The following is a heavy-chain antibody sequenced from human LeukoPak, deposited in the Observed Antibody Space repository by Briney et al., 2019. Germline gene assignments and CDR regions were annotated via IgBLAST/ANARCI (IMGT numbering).Heavy chain of an antibody. V-gene: IGHV3-30*04. CDR3: ARVDDLDAFDM. CDR1: GFTFGDYA. CDR2: ISDDGSNK. Sequence: GGSLRLSCTASGFTFGDYAMSWFRQAPGKGLEWVAVISDDGSNKYYADSVKGRFTISRDNSKNTLYLQMNSLRGEDTAVYYCARVDDLDAFDMWGQGTMVTVSS. J-gene: IGHJ3*02. D-gene: IGHD2-2*03.